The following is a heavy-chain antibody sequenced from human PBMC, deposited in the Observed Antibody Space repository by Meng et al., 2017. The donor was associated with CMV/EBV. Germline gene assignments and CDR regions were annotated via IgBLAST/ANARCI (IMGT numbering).Heavy chain of an antibody. CDR3: ARIAAAGRFDY. CDR2: IYWDDDK. D-gene: IGHD6-13*01. CDR1: ALSPSTSGVG. Sequence: ITMKKSGPTLVKPTQTLTLSCTFVALSPSTSGVGVCWIRQPPGKALEWLALIYWDDDKRYSPSLKSTLTITKDTSKNQVVLTMTNMDPVDTATYYCARIAAAGRFDYWGQGTLVTVSS. J-gene: IGHJ4*02. V-gene: IGHV2-5*02.